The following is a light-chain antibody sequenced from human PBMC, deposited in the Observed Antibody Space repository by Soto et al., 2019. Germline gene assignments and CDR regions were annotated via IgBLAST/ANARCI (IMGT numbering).Light chain of an antibody. CDR3: LACDTSPRAWV. J-gene: IGLJ3*02. Sequence: QSVLTQPPSVSAAPGQKVTISCSGSNSDMGNYVVSWYQQLPGTAPKLLIYENNKRPSGIPDRFSGSKSGTSATLDITGLWPEDEADYYYLACDTSPRAWVFGGGTKVTVL. V-gene: IGLV1-51*02. CDR1: NSDMGNYV. CDR2: ENN.